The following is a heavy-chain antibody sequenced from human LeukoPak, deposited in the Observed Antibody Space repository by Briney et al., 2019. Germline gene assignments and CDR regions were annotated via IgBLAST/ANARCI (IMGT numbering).Heavy chain of an antibody. CDR1: GGTFSSYA. CDR2: IIPIFGTA. CDR3: AREGLQTYNWNYYVGNYYYYYMDV. D-gene: IGHD1-7*01. J-gene: IGHJ6*03. Sequence: SVKVSCKASGGTFSSYAISWVRQAPGQGLEWMRRIIPIFGTANYAQKFQGRVTITTDESTSTAYMELSSLRSEDTAVYYCAREGLQTYNWNYYVGNYYYYYMDVWGKGTTVTVSS. V-gene: IGHV1-69*05.